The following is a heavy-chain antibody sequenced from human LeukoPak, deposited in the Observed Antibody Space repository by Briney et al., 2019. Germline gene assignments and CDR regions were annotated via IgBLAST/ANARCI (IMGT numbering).Heavy chain of an antibody. J-gene: IGHJ4*02. CDR3: ARVSDSSGWYDLGY. Sequence: PGGSLRLSCAASGFTVSSNYMSWVRQAPGKGLEWVSVIYSGGSTYYADSVKGRFTISRDNSKNTLYLQMNSLRAEDTAVYYCARVSDSSGWYDLGYWGQGTLVTVSS. D-gene: IGHD6-19*01. CDR1: GFTVSSNY. CDR2: IYSGGST. V-gene: IGHV3-66*01.